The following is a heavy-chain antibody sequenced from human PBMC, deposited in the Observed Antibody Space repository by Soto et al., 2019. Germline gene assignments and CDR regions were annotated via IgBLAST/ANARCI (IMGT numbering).Heavy chain of an antibody. CDR3: ARDVYSSGWSTNFDY. J-gene: IGHJ4*02. D-gene: IGHD6-19*01. CDR1: GFIFSTYN. V-gene: IGHV3-48*01. CDR2: ISTSSRTI. Sequence: GGSLRLSCAASGFIFSTYNINWVRQAPGKGLEWVSYISTSSRTIYYADSVKGRFTISRDNAKNTLYLQMNSLRVEDTAVYYCARDVYSSGWSTNFDYWGQGTLVTVSS.